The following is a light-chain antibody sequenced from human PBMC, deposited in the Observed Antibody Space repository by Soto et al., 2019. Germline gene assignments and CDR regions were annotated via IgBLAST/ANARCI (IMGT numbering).Light chain of an antibody. V-gene: IGKV1-5*03. Sequence: DIQMTQSPSTLAASVGDRVTITCRASQSFTRWLAWYQQKPGKAPKLLIYKVSNLEVGVPSRFSGTGSGTDFNFTITDLQPDDFATYYCQQYNSYSLSFGQGTKLEV. CDR1: QSFTRW. CDR3: QQYNSYSLS. J-gene: IGKJ2*03. CDR2: KVS.